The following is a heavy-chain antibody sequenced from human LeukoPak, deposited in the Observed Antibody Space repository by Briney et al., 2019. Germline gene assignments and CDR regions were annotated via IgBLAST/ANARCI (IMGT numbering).Heavy chain of an antibody. Sequence: ASVKVSCKASGYTFTGYYMHWVRQAPGQGLEWMRWINPNSGGTNYAQKFQGRVTMTRDTSISTAYMELSRLRSDDTAVYYCARDGGSGANFDYWGQGTLVTVSS. CDR2: INPNSGGT. V-gene: IGHV1-2*02. D-gene: IGHD2-15*01. CDR3: ARDGGSGANFDY. CDR1: GYTFTGYY. J-gene: IGHJ4*02.